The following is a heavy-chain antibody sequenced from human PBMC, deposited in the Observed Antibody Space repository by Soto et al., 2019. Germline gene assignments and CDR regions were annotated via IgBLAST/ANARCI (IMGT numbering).Heavy chain of an antibody. CDR2: INHSGST. V-gene: IGHV4-34*01. D-gene: IGHD6-13*01. J-gene: IGHJ5*02. Sequence: SETLSLTCAVYGGSFSGYYWSWIRQPPGKGLEWIGEINHSGSTNYNPSLKSRVTISVDTAKNQFSLKLSSVTAADTAVYYCARGGAAAVHQHNNWLDPWGQGTLVTVSS. CDR3: ARGGAAAVHQHNNWLDP. CDR1: GGSFSGYY.